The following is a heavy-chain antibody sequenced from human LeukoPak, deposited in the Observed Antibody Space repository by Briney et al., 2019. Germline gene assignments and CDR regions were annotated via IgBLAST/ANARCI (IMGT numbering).Heavy chain of an antibody. CDR3: VKVTAAGFVDY. Sequence: GRSLRLSCAASGFSFDDYAMHWVRQAPGKGLEWVSGIGWNSGGIVYADSVKGRFTISRDNAKNSLYLQMNSLRAEDTALYYCVKVTAAGFVDYWGQGTLVTVSS. CDR1: GFSFDDYA. D-gene: IGHD6-13*01. J-gene: IGHJ4*02. CDR2: IGWNSGGI. V-gene: IGHV3-9*01.